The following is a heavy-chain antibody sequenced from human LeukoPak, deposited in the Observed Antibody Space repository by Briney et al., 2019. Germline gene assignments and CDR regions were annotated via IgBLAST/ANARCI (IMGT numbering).Heavy chain of an antibody. CDR3: ALSIAAAGTGAFDI. Sequence: SETLSLTCAVYGGSFSGYYWSWIRQPPGKGLEWIGEINHSGSTNYNPSLKSRVTISVDTSKNQFSLKLSSVTAADTAVYYCALSIAAAGTGAFDIWGQGTMVTVPS. CDR1: GGSFSGYY. V-gene: IGHV4-34*01. J-gene: IGHJ3*02. D-gene: IGHD6-13*01. CDR2: INHSGST.